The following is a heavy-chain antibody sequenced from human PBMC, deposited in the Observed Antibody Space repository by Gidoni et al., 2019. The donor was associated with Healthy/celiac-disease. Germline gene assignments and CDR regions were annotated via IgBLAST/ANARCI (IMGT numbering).Heavy chain of an antibody. Sequence: EVQLVESGGGLVQPGGSLQLYCAASGFTFSGSAMHWVRQASGKGLEWVGRIRSKANSYATAYAASVKGRFTISRDDSKNTAYLQMNSLKTEDTAVYYCTSSKTTMVRGVIYYYYGMDVWGQGTTVTVSS. CDR1: GFTFSGSA. CDR3: TSSKTTMVRGVIYYYYGMDV. J-gene: IGHJ6*02. V-gene: IGHV3-73*02. D-gene: IGHD3-10*01. CDR2: IRSKANSYAT.